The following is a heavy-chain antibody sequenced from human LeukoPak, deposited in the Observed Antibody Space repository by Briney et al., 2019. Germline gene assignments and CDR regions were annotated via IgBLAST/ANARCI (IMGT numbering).Heavy chain of an antibody. D-gene: IGHD3-10*02. Sequence: SETLSLTCTVSGYSISSGYYWGWIRQPPGKGLEWIGSIYHSGSTYYNPSLKSRVTISVDTSKNQFSLKLSSVTAADTAVYYCARTLVDQFAPVRGLLYFYDYWGQGTLVTVSS. CDR1: GYSISSGYY. J-gene: IGHJ4*02. CDR3: ARTLVDQFAPVRGLLYFYDY. CDR2: IYHSGST. V-gene: IGHV4-38-2*02.